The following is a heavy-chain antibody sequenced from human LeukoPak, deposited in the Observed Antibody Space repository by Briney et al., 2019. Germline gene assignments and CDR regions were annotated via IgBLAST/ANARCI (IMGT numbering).Heavy chain of an antibody. CDR1: GGSISGYY. Sequence: SETLSLTCTVSGGSISGYYWSWIRQPPGKGLEWIGYIYYSGSTNYNPSLKSRVTISVDTSKNQFSLKLSSVTAADTAVYYCASVDTAMIPYYWGQGTLVTVSS. D-gene: IGHD5-18*01. CDR2: IYYSGST. J-gene: IGHJ4*02. CDR3: ASVDTAMIPYY. V-gene: IGHV4-59*01.